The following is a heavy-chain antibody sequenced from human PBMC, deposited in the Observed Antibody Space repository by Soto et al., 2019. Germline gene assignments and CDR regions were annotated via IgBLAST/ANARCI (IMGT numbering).Heavy chain of an antibody. CDR3: ARGNHRWLQLWYFDL. Sequence: QVQLVQSGAEVKETGSSVTVSCKASGGTFSSYTISWVRQAPGQGLEWMGGIIPIFGTANYAQKFQGRVTITADESTSTAYMELSSLRSEDTAVYHCARGNHRWLQLWYFDLWGRGTLVTVSS. D-gene: IGHD5-12*01. V-gene: IGHV1-69*13. CDR2: IIPIFGTA. J-gene: IGHJ2*01. CDR1: GGTFSSYT.